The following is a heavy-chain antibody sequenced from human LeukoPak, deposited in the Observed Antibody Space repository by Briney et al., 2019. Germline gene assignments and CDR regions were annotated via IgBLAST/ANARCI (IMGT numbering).Heavy chain of an antibody. Sequence: GGTLRLSCAASGFTVGSSYISWVRQAPGKGLEWVSVIYSGGSTKYAASVKARFTISRDNSKNTVYLQMNNLRAEDTAVYYCARATLDNWGQGTLVTVSS. CDR3: ARATLDN. V-gene: IGHV3-53*01. CDR1: GFTVGSSY. J-gene: IGHJ4*01. CDR2: IYSGGST.